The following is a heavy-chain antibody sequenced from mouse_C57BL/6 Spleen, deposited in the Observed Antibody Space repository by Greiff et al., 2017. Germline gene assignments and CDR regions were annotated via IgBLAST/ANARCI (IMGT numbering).Heavy chain of an antibody. CDR1: GYSFTDYN. CDR2: INPSDGTT. V-gene: IGHV1-39*01. J-gene: IGHJ1*03. CDR3: ERSSSNTAVVASPFDD. Sequence: VQLQQSGPELVKPGASVKISCKASGYSFTDYNMNWVKQSNGKSLEWIGVINPSDGTTSYNQKFKGKATLTVDKSSSTAYMQLNSLTSEDSAVYYCERSSSNTAVVASPFDDWGKGTTLTVSS. D-gene: IGHD1-1*01.